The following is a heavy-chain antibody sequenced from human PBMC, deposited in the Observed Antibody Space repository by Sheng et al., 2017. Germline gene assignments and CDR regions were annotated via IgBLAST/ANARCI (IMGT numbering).Heavy chain of an antibody. CDR3: AKSLSRNPDDAFHL. D-gene: IGHD2-2*01. J-gene: IGHJ3*01. V-gene: IGHV3-23*01. Sequence: EAQLLESGGGLVQPGGSLRLSCAASGFTFSAYAMSWVRQAPGKGLESVASLSTTGVNTYYADSVKGRFTVSRDNSKATLFLQMNSLTVGDTATYYCAKSLSRNPDDAFHLWGQGTMVTVSS. CDR2: LSTTGVNT. CDR1: GFTFSAYA.